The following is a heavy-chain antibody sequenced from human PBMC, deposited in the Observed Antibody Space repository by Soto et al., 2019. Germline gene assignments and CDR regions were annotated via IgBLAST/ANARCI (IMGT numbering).Heavy chain of an antibody. CDR2: ISAYNGNT. CDR3: ARDPLGQQLGQDFDY. Sequence: ASGKACCKASGYTFTSYGISWVRQAPGQGLEWMGWISAYNGNTNYAQKFQGRVTMTTDTSTSTAYMELRSLRSDDTAVYYCARDPLGQQLGQDFDYWGQGTLVTVSS. D-gene: IGHD6-13*01. V-gene: IGHV1-18*01. CDR1: GYTFTSYG. J-gene: IGHJ4*02.